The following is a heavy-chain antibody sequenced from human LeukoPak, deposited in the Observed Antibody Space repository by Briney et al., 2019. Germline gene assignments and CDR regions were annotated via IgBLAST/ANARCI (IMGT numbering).Heavy chain of an antibody. CDR3: AKVNVLRFLEWFPYNWFDP. Sequence: GGSLRLSCAAPGFTFSSYAMSGVRQVPGKGLEWVSAISGSGGSTYYADSVKGRFTISRDNSKNTLYLQMNSLRAEDTAVYYCAKVNVLRFLEWFPYNWFDPWGQGTLVTVSS. V-gene: IGHV3-23*01. D-gene: IGHD3-3*01. CDR2: ISGSGGST. CDR1: GFTFSSYA. J-gene: IGHJ5*02.